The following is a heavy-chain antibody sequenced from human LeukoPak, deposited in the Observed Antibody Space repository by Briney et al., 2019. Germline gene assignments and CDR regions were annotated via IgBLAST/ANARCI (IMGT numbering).Heavy chain of an antibody. CDR1: GFTFSAYG. CDR2: IQYDESDK. J-gene: IGHJ4*02. D-gene: IGHD2-2*01. Sequence: GGSLRLSCAASGFTFSAYGMHWVRQAPGKGLEWVAFIQYDESDKYYADSVKGRFTISRDNSKNTLYLQMNSLRAEDTAVYYCAKRPVVVPAASHFDYWGQGTLVTVSS. V-gene: IGHV3-30*02. CDR3: AKRPVVVPAASHFDY.